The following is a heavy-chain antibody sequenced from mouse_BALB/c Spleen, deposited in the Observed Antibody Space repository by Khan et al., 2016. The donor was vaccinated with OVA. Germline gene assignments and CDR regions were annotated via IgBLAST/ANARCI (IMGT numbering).Heavy chain of an antibody. Sequence: EVQLQESGPSLVKPSQSLSLTCTVTGYSITSNYAWSWIRQFPGSKLEWMGYISYSGATNYNPSLKSRISVPRDSSENHFFLQLSSVTTEDTATYFCARQKYYSYALDYWGQGTSVTVSS. D-gene: IGHD1-1*01. J-gene: IGHJ4*01. CDR2: ISYSGAT. CDR3: ARQKYYSYALDY. CDR1: GYSITSNYA. V-gene: IGHV3-2*02.